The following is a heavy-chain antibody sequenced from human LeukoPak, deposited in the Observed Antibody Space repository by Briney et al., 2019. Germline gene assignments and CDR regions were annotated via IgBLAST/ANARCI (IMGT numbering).Heavy chain of an antibody. CDR1: GFTFSGYA. CDR2: ISGSGGST. J-gene: IGHJ4*02. V-gene: IGHV3-23*01. D-gene: IGHD3-16*01. Sequence: GGSLRLSCAASGFTFSGYAMSWVRQAPGKGLEWVSAISGSGGSTYFADSVKGRFTISRDNSKNTLYLQMNSLRAKDTAVYYCAKLGGEPYYFDYWGQGTLVTVSS. CDR3: AKLGGEPYYFDY.